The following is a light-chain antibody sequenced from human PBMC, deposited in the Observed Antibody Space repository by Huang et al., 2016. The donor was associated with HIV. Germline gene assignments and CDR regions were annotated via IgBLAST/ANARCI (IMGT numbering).Light chain of an antibody. CDR1: QDIGAY. Sequence: DIQMTQSPSSLSASIGDRITISCRASQDIGAYLAWYQHKPGKVPTLLIYAASTLQSGVPSRFSGSGSGTNFTLTIGSLQPEDVGSYYCQKYNDVPRTFGHGTKVEIK. J-gene: IGKJ1*01. CDR2: AAS. V-gene: IGKV1-27*01. CDR3: QKYNDVPRT.